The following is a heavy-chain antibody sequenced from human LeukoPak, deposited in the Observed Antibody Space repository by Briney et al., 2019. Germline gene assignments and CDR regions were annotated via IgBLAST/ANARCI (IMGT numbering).Heavy chain of an antibody. J-gene: IGHJ4*02. Sequence: PSETLSLTCIVSGGSISSSSYYWGPIRRPPGKGLEWIGSIYYSGSTDYNPSLKSRVTMSIHTSKNQFSLKLTSVSALDTAVYYCAGGGNYYWAPVYWGQGTLVTVSS. V-gene: IGHV4-39*07. CDR2: IYYSGST. CDR1: GGSISSSSYY. CDR3: AGGGNYYWAPVY. D-gene: IGHD3-10*01.